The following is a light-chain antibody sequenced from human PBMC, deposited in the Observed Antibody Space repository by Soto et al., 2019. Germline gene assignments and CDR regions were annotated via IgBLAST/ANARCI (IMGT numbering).Light chain of an antibody. J-gene: IGLJ2*01. CDR1: SSDVGGYNC. CDR2: EVS. Sequence: QSALTQPPSASGSPGQSVTISCTGTSSDVGGYNCVSWYQQHPGKAPKLMIYEVSKGPSGVPDRFSGSQSGNTASLTVSGLQAEDEVDYYCSSYAGSNIPVVFGGGSKLTVL. CDR3: SSYAGSNIPVV. V-gene: IGLV2-8*01.